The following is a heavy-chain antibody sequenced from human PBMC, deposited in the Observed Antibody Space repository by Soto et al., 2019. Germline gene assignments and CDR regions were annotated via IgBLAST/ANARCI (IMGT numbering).Heavy chain of an antibody. V-gene: IGHV1-18*01. Sequence: SGKLSCKASGYAFTSYGISWVRQAPVQGLEWMGWISAYNGNTNYAQKLQGRVTMTTDTSTSTAYMELRSLRSDDTAVYYCARDYYGSGSRSAIYYYYGMDVWGQGTTVTVSS. D-gene: IGHD3-10*01. CDR2: ISAYNGNT. CDR3: ARDYYGSGSRSAIYYYYGMDV. CDR1: GYAFTSYG. J-gene: IGHJ6*02.